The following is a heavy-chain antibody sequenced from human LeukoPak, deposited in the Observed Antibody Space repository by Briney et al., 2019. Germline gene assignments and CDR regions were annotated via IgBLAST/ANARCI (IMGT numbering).Heavy chain of an antibody. D-gene: IGHD3-9*01. CDR3: AKDFVRYNIQFDC. J-gene: IGHJ4*02. V-gene: IGHV3-23*01. Sequence: PGGSLRLSCAASGLTFSFYAMTWVRQAPGKGLEWVSSISGGGAGTYYADSVRGRFTISRDNSKNTLYLQMNSLRAEDTALYYCAKDFVRYNIQFDCWGQGALVTVSS. CDR2: ISGGGAGT. CDR1: GLTFSFYA.